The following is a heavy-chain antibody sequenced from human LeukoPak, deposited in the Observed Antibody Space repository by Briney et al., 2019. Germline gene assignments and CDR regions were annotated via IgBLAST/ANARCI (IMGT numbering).Heavy chain of an antibody. CDR3: ARITYLRHYLPDP. CDR1: GFSLSTSGRR. V-gene: IGHV2-70*04. J-gene: IGHJ5*02. D-gene: IGHD3-10*01. CDR2: IDWDDDK. Sequence: SGPALVKPTQTLTLTCTFSGFSLSTSGRRVSWIRQPPGKAPEWLARIDWDDDKYCSTSLKTRLTISKATSKNQVVLTMTNMDPVDTATYYCARITYLRHYLPDPWGQGTLVTVSS.